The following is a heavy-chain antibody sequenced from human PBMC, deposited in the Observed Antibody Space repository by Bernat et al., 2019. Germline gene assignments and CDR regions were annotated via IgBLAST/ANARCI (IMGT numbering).Heavy chain of an antibody. CDR1: GFTFSSYG. Sequence: QVQLVESGGVVVQPGRSLRLSCAASGFTFSSYGMHWVRQAPGKGPEWVAVIWYDGSNKYYADSVKGRFTISRDNSKNTLYLQMNRLRAEDTAVYYFARDSGISSPIDDWGQGTLVTVSS. D-gene: IGHD1-20*01. V-gene: IGHV3-33*01. J-gene: IGHJ4*01. CDR2: IWYDGSNK. CDR3: ARDSGISSPIDD.